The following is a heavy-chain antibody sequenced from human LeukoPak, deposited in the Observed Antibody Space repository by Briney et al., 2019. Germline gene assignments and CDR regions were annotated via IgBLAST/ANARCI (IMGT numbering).Heavy chain of an antibody. CDR1: GYTFTGYY. CDR3: ARTRGGYTLDY. V-gene: IGHV1-2*06. CDR2: INPNSGGT. Sequence: ASVKVSCKASGYTFTGYYMHWVREAPGQGLEWMGRINPNSGGTNYAQKFQDRVTMTRDTSISTAYMELSRLRSDDTAVYYCARTRGGYTLDYWGQGTLVTVSS. J-gene: IGHJ4*02. D-gene: IGHD5-12*01.